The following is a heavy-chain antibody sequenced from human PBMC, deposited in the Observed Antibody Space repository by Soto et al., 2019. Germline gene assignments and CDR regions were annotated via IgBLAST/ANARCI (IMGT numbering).Heavy chain of an antibody. CDR3: ARAGSGATSMDV. CDR1: GYTFTSYD. D-gene: IGHD3-10*01. Sequence: QVQLVQSGAEVKKPGASVKVSCKASGYTFTSYDINWVRQATGQGLEWMGWMNPNSGNTGYAQKFQGGVTMPRNTSISTAYFELSSLRSEVTAVSYCARAGSGATSMDVWGQGITVTVSS. J-gene: IGHJ6*02. CDR2: MNPNSGNT. V-gene: IGHV1-8*01.